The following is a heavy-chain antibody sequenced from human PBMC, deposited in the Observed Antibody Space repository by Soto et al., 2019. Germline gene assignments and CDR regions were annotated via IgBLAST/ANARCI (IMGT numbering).Heavy chain of an antibody. CDR1: GFTFSHYA. Sequence: QVQLVESGGGVVQPGRSLRLSCAASGFTFSHYAMHWVRQAPGKGLEWVALMSYDGSNEYYADSVKGRFTISRDNSKNTQYLQMNSLRAEDTAVYYCAKDGSNNFDYWGQGTLVTVSS. V-gene: IGHV3-30*18. CDR3: AKDGSNNFDY. CDR2: MSYDGSNE. D-gene: IGHD1-26*01. J-gene: IGHJ4*02.